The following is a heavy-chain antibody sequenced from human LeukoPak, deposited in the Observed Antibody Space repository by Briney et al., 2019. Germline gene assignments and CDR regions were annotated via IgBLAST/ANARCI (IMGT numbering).Heavy chain of an antibody. CDR3: ARGFCSGGSCYSLHYYYGMDV. D-gene: IGHD2-15*01. V-gene: IGHV4-30-4*01. CDR2: IYYSGST. J-gene: IGHJ6*04. Sequence: SQTLSLTCTVSGGSISSGDYYWSWIRQPPGKGLEWNGYIYYSGSTYYNPSLKSRVTISVDTSKNQFSLKLSSVTAADTAVYYCARGFCSGGSCYSLHYYYGMDVWGKGTTVTVSS. CDR1: GGSISSGDYY.